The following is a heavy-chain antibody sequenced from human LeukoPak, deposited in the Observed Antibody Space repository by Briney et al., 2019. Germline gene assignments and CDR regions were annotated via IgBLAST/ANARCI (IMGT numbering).Heavy chain of an antibody. CDR1: GFTFSNYW. CDR2: IKGSDK. D-gene: IGHD1-7*01. J-gene: IGHJ4*02. Sequence: PGGSLSLSCVGSGFTFSNYWMNWVRQAPGKGLEWVANIKGSDKGHVDSVKGRFSVSRDDAMNSLYLQMDSLRAEDTVVYYCARDVDWNYDLWGQGSVVRASS. V-gene: IGHV3-7*01. CDR3: ARDVDWNYDL.